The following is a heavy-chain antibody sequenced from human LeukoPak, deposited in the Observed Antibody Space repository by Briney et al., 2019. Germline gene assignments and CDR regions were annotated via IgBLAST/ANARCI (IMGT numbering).Heavy chain of an antibody. V-gene: IGHV3-33*01. D-gene: IGHD3-22*01. CDR2: IWYDGSNK. CDR1: GFTFSSYG. CDR3: ARVTGYDSSGPYFDY. Sequence: GGSLRLSCAASGFTFSSYGMHWVRQALGKGLEWVAVIWYDGSNKYYADSVKGRFTISRDNSKNTLYLQMNSLRAEDTAVYYCARVTGYDSSGPYFDYWGQGTLVTVSS. J-gene: IGHJ4*02.